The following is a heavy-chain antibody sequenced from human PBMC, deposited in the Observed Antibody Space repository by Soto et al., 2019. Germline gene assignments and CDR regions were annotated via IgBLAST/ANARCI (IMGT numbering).Heavy chain of an antibody. Sequence: QVQVVESGGGVDQPGRSLKLSCAASGFTLSSYGMHWVRQAPGKGLEWVAVISHEVSKKYYADSVKGRHTISRENAKNTLYLQMNTLRAGDTPVYYCARDCAGYSCGCYQRGGFDYWGQGTLVTVSS. J-gene: IGHJ4*02. V-gene: IGHV3-33*01. CDR3: ARDCAGYSCGCYQRGGFDY. D-gene: IGHD6-19*01. CDR2: ISHEVSKK. CDR1: GFTLSSYG.